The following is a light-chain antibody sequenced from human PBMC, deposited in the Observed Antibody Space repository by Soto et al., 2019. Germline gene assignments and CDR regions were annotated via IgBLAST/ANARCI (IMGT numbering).Light chain of an antibody. V-gene: IGLV1-44*01. J-gene: IGLJ1*01. CDR1: SSNIGTYS. CDR2: SDN. CDR3: AAWDDSLNACV. Sequence: QSVLTQPPSASGTPGQKVTISCSGSSSNIGTYSVSWYQQFPGTAPRLLIYSDNQRPSGVPDRFSASKSGASASLAISGLQSDDEADFYCAAWDDSLNACVFGTGTKLTVL.